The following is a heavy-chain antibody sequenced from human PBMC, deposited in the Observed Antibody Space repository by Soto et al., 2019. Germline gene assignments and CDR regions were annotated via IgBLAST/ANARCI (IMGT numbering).Heavy chain of an antibody. CDR3: ARAYYYDSGAYQNAFDI. CDR1: GFTFSSHG. Sequence: QVQLVESGGGVVQPGRSLRLSCSASGFTFSSHGMHWARQAPGKGLEWVAVIWYDGSNKYYADSVKGRFTISRDNSKNXPYLQMNSLRAEDTAVYYCARAYYYDSGAYQNAFDIWGQGTMVTVSS. V-gene: IGHV3-33*01. CDR2: IWYDGSNK. J-gene: IGHJ3*02. D-gene: IGHD3-22*01.